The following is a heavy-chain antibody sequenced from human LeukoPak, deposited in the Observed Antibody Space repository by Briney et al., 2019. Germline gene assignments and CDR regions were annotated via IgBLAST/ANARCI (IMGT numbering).Heavy chain of an antibody. V-gene: IGHV3-48*01. CDR1: GFTFSSYS. CDR2: ISSSSTI. Sequence: PGGSLRLSCAASGFTFSSYSMNWVRQAPGKGLEWVSYISSSSTIYYADSVKGRFTISRDNAKNSLYLQMNSLRAEDTAVYYCARTGYDSSGRFDAFDIWGQGTMVTVSS. D-gene: IGHD3-22*01. J-gene: IGHJ3*02. CDR3: ARTGYDSSGRFDAFDI.